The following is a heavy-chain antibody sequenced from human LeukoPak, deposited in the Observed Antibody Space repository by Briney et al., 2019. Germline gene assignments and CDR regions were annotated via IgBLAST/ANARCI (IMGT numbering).Heavy chain of an antibody. CDR2: IYYSGST. D-gene: IGHD3-22*01. V-gene: IGHV4-39*01. J-gene: IGHJ4*02. CDR3: ARRHYYDSMDY. Sequence: SETLSLTCTVSGGSISSSSYYWGWIRQPPGKGLEWIGSIYYSGSTYYNPSLKSRVTISVDTPKNQFSLKLTSVTAADTAVYYCARRHYYDSMDYWGQGTLVTVSS. CDR1: GGSISSSSYY.